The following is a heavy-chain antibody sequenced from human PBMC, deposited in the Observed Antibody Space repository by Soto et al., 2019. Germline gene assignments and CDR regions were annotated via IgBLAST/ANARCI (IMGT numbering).Heavy chain of an antibody. CDR3: ARDLGIAAAGGYNWFDP. CDR2: IYYSGST. CDR1: GGSISSYY. D-gene: IGHD6-13*01. V-gene: IGHV4-59*01. Sequence: PSETLSLTCTVSGGSISSYYWSWIRQPPGKGLEWIGYIYYSGSTNYNPSLKSRVTISVDTSKNQFSLKLSSVTAADTAVYYCARDLGIAAAGGYNWFDPWGQGTLVTVSS. J-gene: IGHJ5*02.